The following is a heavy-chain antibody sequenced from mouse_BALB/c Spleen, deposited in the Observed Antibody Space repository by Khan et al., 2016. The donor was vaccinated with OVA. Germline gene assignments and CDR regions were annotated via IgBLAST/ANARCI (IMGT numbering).Heavy chain of an antibody. CDR1: GHSITSGYR. Sequence: EVQLQESRPGLVKPSQSLSLTCSVTGHSITSGYRWNWIRQFPGNKLEWMGYISYDGGNHYNPSLKNRLSITRDTSKNQFFLKLNSVTTEDTATYYCTRGEAVIPCWYFDDWGAGTTVTVSS. CDR2: ISYDGGN. CDR3: TRGEAVIPCWYFDD. D-gene: IGHD3-3*01. J-gene: IGHJ1*01. V-gene: IGHV3-6*02.